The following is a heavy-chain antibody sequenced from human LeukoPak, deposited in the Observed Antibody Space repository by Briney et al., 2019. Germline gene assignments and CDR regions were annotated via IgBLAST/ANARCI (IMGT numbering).Heavy chain of an antibody. CDR2: LYTSGST. D-gene: IGHD3-22*01. Sequence: NPSETLSLTCTVSGGSISSGSYYWSWIRQPAGKGLAWIGRLYTSGSTNYSPSLKSRVTISVDASKNQFSLRLTSVTAADTAVYYCARSPGPDLNYYDTSGSYYFDYWGQGTLVTVSS. CDR3: ARSPGPDLNYYDTSGSYYFDY. J-gene: IGHJ4*02. CDR1: GGSISSGSYY. V-gene: IGHV4-61*02.